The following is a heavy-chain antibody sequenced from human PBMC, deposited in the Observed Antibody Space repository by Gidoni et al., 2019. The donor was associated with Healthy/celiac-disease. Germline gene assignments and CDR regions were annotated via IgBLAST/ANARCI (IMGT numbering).Heavy chain of an antibody. J-gene: IGHJ4*02. CDR3: AKDLGDGSSWYLYFDY. V-gene: IGHV3-23*01. D-gene: IGHD6-13*01. CDR2: ISGSGGST. CDR1: GFTFSSYA. Sequence: EVQLLESGGGLVQPGGSLRRSCAASGFTFSSYAVCWVRQAPGKGLEWVSAISGSGGSTYYADSVKGRFTIARDNAKNTLYLQMNSLRAEDTAVYYSAKDLGDGSSWYLYFDYWGQGTLVTVSS.